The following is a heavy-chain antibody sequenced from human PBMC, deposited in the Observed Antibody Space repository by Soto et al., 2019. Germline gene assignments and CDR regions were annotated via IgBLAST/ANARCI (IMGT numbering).Heavy chain of an antibody. Sequence: SVKVSCKASGGTFSSYAISWVRQAPGQGLEWMGGIIPIFGTANYAQKIQGRVTITADESTSTAYMELSSLRSEDTAVYYCARWGNYYDSSGYYPPLGEYFDYWGQGTLVTVSS. CDR3: ARWGNYYDSSGYYPPLGEYFDY. J-gene: IGHJ4*02. V-gene: IGHV1-69*13. CDR1: GGTFSSYA. CDR2: IIPIFGTA. D-gene: IGHD3-22*01.